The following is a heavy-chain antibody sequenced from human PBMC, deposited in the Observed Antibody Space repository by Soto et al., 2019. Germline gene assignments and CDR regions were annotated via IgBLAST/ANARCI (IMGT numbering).Heavy chain of an antibody. J-gene: IGHJ4*02. D-gene: IGHD6-6*01. CDR2: IYYSGNT. V-gene: IGHV4-39*01. Sequence: SETLSLTCTVAGGSISSYYWSWIRQPPGRGPEWIGSIYYSGNTYYKPSLKSRVSISIDTSRNQFSLKLTSVTAADTGVYYCASSSPFHYWGPGILVTVSS. CDR3: ASSSPFHY. CDR1: GGSISSYY.